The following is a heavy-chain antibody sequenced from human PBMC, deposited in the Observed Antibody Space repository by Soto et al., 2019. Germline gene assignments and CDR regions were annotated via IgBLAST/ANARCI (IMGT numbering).Heavy chain of an antibody. Sequence: ASVQVSCKAAGGTFSNYGISWVRQAPGQGLEWMGGIIPRLATRNYAQKFQGRVTVTADESTRTVYMQLSSLRSEDTAVYYCARATTYSSGWHQQGYFDDWGLGTLVTVSS. CDR1: GGTFSNYG. V-gene: IGHV1-69*13. CDR2: IIPRLATR. D-gene: IGHD6-19*01. J-gene: IGHJ5*02. CDR3: ARATTYSSGWHQQGYFDD.